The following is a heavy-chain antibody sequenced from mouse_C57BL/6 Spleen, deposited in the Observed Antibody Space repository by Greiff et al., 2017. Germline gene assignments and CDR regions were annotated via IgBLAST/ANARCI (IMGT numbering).Heavy chain of an antibody. V-gene: IGHV1-61*01. J-gene: IGHJ3*01. CDR2: IYPSDSET. CDR1: GYTFTSYW. Sequence: VQLQQPGAELVRPGSSVKLSCKASGYTFTSYWMDWVKQRPGQGLEWIGNIYPSDSETHYNQKFKDKATLTVDKSSSTAYMQLSSLTSEDSAVYYCARRGNEYDWVAYWGEGTLVSVSA. D-gene: IGHD2-4*01. CDR3: ARRGNEYDWVAY.